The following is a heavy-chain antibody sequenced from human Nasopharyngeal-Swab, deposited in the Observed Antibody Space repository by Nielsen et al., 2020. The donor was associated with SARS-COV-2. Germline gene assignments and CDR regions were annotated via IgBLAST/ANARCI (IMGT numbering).Heavy chain of an antibody. V-gene: IGHV1-46*01. CDR3: ARVSAGTSKRDAFDI. D-gene: IGHD1-7*01. CDR2: INPSGGST. CDR1: GYTFTSYY. J-gene: IGHJ3*02. Sequence: ASVKVSCKASGYTFTSYYMHWVRQAPGQGLEWMGIINPSGGSTSYAQKFQGRVTITRNTSISTAYMELSSLRSEDTAVYYCARVSAGTSKRDAFDIWGQGTMVTVSS.